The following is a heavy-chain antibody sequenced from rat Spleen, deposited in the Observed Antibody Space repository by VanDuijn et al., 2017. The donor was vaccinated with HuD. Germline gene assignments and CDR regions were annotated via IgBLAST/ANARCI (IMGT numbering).Heavy chain of an antibody. CDR2: ISISGDNT. Sequence: EVQLVESGGGLVQPGRSLKLSCAASGFTFSNYDMAWVRQAPTQGLEWVASISISGDNTYYRDSVKGRFTVSRDNAKSTLYLQMDSLRSEDTATYYCARQYAGYNSYYFDYWGQGVMVTVSS. CDR1: GFTFSNYD. CDR3: ARQYAGYNSYYFDY. J-gene: IGHJ2*01. D-gene: IGHD1-9*01. V-gene: IGHV5-25*01.